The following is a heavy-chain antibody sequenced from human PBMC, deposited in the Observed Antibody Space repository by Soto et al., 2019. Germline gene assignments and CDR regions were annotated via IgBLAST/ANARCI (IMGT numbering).Heavy chain of an antibody. J-gene: IGHJ4*02. V-gene: IGHV5-51*01. Sequence: PGESLKISCKGSGYSFTSYWIGWVRQMPGKGLEWMGIIYPGDSDTRYSPSFQGQVTISADKSISTAYLQWSSLKASDTAMYYCARRLGYCSITSCPFDYWGQCTVVTVSS. CDR1: GYSFTSYW. CDR2: IYPGDSDT. D-gene: IGHD2-2*01. CDR3: ARRLGYCSITSCPFDY.